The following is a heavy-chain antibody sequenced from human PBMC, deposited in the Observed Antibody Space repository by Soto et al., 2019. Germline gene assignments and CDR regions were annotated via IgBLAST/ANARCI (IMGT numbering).Heavy chain of an antibody. V-gene: IGHV3-23*01. CDR2: ISGSGGST. CDR1: GFPFSSYA. CDR3: AKQKQHQLPFLDYFDY. D-gene: IGHD2-2*01. J-gene: IGHJ4*02. Sequence: PGGSLRISCAASGFPFSSYAMSWVRQAPGKGLEWVSAISGSGGSTYYADSVKGRFTISRDNSKNTLYLQMNSLRAEDTAVYYCAKQKQHQLPFLDYFDYWGQGTLVTVSS.